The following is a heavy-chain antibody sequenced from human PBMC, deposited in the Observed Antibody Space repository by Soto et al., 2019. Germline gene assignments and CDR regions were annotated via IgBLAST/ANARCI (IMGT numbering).Heavy chain of an antibody. Sequence: SATLSLTXAVSGDSMSSSDYYWGWIRQPPGKGLEWIGSIYYSGSTYYNPSLQSRVAISVDTSKNQFSLKLKSLTAADTAIYYCARRTVNIRTYYSGLKTHCFDYWGQGAPVTVSS. CDR1: GDSMSSSDYY. CDR3: ARRTVNIRTYYSGLKTHCFDY. CDR2: IYYSGST. V-gene: IGHV4-39*01. J-gene: IGHJ4*02. D-gene: IGHD3-22*01.